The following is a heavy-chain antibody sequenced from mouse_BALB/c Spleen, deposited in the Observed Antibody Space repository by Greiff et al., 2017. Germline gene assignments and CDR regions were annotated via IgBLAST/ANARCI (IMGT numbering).Heavy chain of an antibody. CDR1: GFTFSSYA. CDR2: ISSGGST. CDR3: ARDDYDEGHYFDY. V-gene: IGHV5-6-5*01. Sequence: EVKLVASGGGLVKPGGSLKLSCAASGFTFSSYAMSWVRQTPEKRLEWVASISSGGSTYYPDSVKGRFTISRDNARNILYLQMSSLRSEDTAMYYCARDDYDEGHYFDYWGQGTTLTVSS. J-gene: IGHJ2*01. D-gene: IGHD2-4*01.